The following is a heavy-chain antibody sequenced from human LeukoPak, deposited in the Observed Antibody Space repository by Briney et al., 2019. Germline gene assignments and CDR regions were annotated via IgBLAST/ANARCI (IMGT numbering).Heavy chain of an antibody. Sequence: SVKVSCKAYRGTFSSYAISWLRQAPGQGLGWMGGIIPIFGTANYAHKFQGRATFTADESTSTAYMELSSLRSEGTAVYYCARESPYYDSSGYYSGHFDYWGQGTLVTVSS. CDR1: RGTFSSYA. D-gene: IGHD3-22*01. CDR3: ARESPYYDSSGYYSGHFDY. J-gene: IGHJ4*02. V-gene: IGHV1-69*13. CDR2: IIPIFGTA.